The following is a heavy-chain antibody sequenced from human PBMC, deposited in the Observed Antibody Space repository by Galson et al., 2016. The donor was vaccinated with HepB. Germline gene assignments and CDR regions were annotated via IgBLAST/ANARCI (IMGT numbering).Heavy chain of an antibody. CDR3: ARGGTWLTYCDY. Sequence: SETLSLTCGVLGGSLGANYWSWIRQAPGKGLEWIGEIRPNGATNYNPSLKSRITISLDASKNEFTLNLASVTAADTAVYYCARGGTWLTYCDYWGQGTLVTVSS. D-gene: IGHD1-14*01. J-gene: IGHJ4*02. CDR1: GGSLGANY. V-gene: IGHV4-34*01. CDR2: IRPNGAT.